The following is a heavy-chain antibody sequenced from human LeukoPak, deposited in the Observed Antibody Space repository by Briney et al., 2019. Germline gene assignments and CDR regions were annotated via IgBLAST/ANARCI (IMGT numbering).Heavy chain of an antibody. CDR1: GGSISSGGYY. D-gene: IGHD3-16*02. V-gene: IGHV4-31*03. CDR3: ARAVISFGGVIAKGFDC. J-gene: IGHJ4*02. Sequence: SETLSLTCTVSGGSISSGGYYWSWIRQHPGKGLEWIGYIYYSGSTYYNPSLKSRVTISVDTSKNQFSLKLSSVTAADTAVYYCARAVISFGGVIAKGFDCWGQGTLVTISS. CDR2: IYYSGST.